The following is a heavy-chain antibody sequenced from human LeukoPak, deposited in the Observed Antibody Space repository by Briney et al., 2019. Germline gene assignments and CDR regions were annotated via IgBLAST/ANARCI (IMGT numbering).Heavy chain of an antibody. CDR1: GGFISSSSYY. Sequence: SETLSLTCTISGGFISSSSYYWGWIRQPPGKGLEWIGDIYYSGSTYYNPALKSRVPMSIDTSKNQFSLELRSVAAADSALYYCARRRYYDSTGYLEWGQGTLVTVTS. J-gene: IGHJ1*01. V-gene: IGHV4-39*01. D-gene: IGHD3-22*01. CDR3: ARRRYYDSTGYLE. CDR2: IYYSGST.